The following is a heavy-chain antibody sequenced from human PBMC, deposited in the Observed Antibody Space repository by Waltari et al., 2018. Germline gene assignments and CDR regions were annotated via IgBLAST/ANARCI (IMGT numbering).Heavy chain of an antibody. CDR3: ARPLTMMMTVFDY. CDR1: GYSISSGYY. CDR2: IYHSGST. Sequence: QVQLQESGPGLVKPSETLSLTCAVSGYSISSGYYWGWIRQPPGKGLEWIGSIYHSGSTYYNPSLKSRVTISVDTSKNQFSLKLSSVTAADTAVYYCARPLTMMMTVFDYWGQGTLVTVSS. V-gene: IGHV4-38-2*01. D-gene: IGHD3-22*01. J-gene: IGHJ4*02.